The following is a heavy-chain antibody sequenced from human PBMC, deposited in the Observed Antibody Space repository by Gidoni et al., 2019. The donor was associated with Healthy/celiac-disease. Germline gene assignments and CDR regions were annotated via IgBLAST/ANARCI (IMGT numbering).Heavy chain of an antibody. J-gene: IGHJ4*02. V-gene: IGHV4-39*01. CDR3: ARIATGYSSGWTFDY. D-gene: IGHD6-19*01. Sequence: QLQLQESGPGLVKPSETLSLTCTVSGGSISSSSYYWGWIRQPPGKGLEWIGSIYYSGSTYYNPSLKSRVTISVDTSKNQFSLKLSSVTAADTAVYYCARIATGYSSGWTFDYWGQGTLVTVSS. CDR2: IYYSGST. CDR1: GGSISSSSYY.